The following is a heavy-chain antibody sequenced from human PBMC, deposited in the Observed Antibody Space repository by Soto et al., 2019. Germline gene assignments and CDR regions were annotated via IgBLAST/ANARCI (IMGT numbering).Heavy chain of an antibody. Sequence: ASVKVSCKASGYTFTSYGISWVRQAPGQGLEWMGWISAYNGNTNYAQKLQGRVTMTTDTSTSTAYMELRSLRSDDTAVYYCARNGDYRGHYYYYGMDVWGQGTTVTVSS. V-gene: IGHV1-18*01. J-gene: IGHJ6*02. D-gene: IGHD4-17*01. CDR3: ARNGDYRGHYYYYGMDV. CDR2: ISAYNGNT. CDR1: GYTFTSYG.